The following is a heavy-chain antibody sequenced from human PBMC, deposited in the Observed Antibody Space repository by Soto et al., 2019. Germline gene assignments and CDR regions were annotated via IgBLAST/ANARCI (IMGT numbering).Heavy chain of an antibody. CDR2: VKHSGNI. D-gene: IGHD3-3*01. CDR3: ARGSHFDFSSGYADSFGV. V-gene: IGHV4-34*01. CDR1: GGSFSGYY. J-gene: IGHJ3*01. Sequence: QVQLQQWGAGLLEPSETLSLTCAVYGGSFSGYYWGWFRQPPGKGLEWIGEVKHSGNINYNPSLTSRLTVSVDTSKNQFSLKLSSMTAADTAMYYCARGSHFDFSSGYADSFGVWGQGTMVTVSS.